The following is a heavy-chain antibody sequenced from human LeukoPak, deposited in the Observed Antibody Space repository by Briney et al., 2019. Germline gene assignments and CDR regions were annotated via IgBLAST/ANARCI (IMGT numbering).Heavy chain of an antibody. V-gene: IGHV4-59*11. CDR3: ARDSKEYDSGSYEDHFDS. J-gene: IGHJ5*01. D-gene: IGHD3-10*01. Sequence: SSETLSLTCSVSGGFINDHFWSWVRQPPGKGLEWIGYAHVSGSANSIPPLKSRVIISVDTSRNQFSLRLTSVTASDTAVYYCARDSKEYDSGSYEDHFDSWGPGTLVTVSS. CDR2: AHVSGSA. CDR1: GGFINDHF.